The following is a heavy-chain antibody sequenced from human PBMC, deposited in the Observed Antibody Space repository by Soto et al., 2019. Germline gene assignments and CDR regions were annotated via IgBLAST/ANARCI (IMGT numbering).Heavy chain of an antibody. CDR2: ISYSGSNK. Sequence: QVQLVESGGGVVQPGRSLRLSCAASGFTFSTYAMHWVRQAPGKGLEWVAVISYSGSNKANVDSVKGRFTISRDNSKNTLYLQMNSLRVEDTAVYYCVRGDREDIAVVIGARPGEYGMDVWGHETTVTVSS. D-gene: IGHD2-15*01. CDR3: VRGDREDIAVVIGARPGEYGMDV. CDR1: GFTFSTYA. J-gene: IGHJ6*02. V-gene: IGHV3-30-3*01.